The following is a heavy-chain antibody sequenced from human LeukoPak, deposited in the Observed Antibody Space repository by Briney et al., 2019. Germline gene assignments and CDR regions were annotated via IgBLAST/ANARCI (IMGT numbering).Heavy chain of an antibody. J-gene: IGHJ5*02. CDR2: INHSGST. CDR3: ARDSWYNDSGYNWFDP. CDR1: GGSISSYY. Sequence: SETLSLTCTVSGGSISSYYWSWIRQPPGKGLEWIGEINHSGSTNYNPSLKSRVTLSIDTSKNQISLKLSSVTAADTAVYYCARDSWYNDSGYNWFDPWGQGTLVTVSS. D-gene: IGHD3-22*01. V-gene: IGHV4-34*01.